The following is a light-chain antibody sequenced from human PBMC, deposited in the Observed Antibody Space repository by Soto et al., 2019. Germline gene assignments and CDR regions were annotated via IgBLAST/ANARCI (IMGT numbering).Light chain of an antibody. Sequence: EIVLTQSPGTLSLSPGERATLSCRASQSVSSGYLAWYQQKPGQAPRLLLYGASNRATGIPDRFSGSGSGTDFTLTISRLEPEDCAVYSCQQYGSSPYTFGQGTKLEI. V-gene: IGKV3-20*01. J-gene: IGKJ2*01. CDR1: QSVSSGY. CDR3: QQYGSSPYT. CDR2: GAS.